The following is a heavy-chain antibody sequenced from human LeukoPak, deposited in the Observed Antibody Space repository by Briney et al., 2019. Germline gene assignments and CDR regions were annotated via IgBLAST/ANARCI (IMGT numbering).Heavy chain of an antibody. CDR3: ASGGTYSGYFSY. D-gene: IGHD1-26*01. Sequence: GSLRLPCAASGFTFSSYGMHWVRQAPGKGLEWVAFIRADGSNKYYADSVKGRFTISRDNSKNTLYLQMNSLRPEDTAVYYCASGGTYSGYFSYWGQGTLVIVSS. J-gene: IGHJ4*02. CDR1: GFTFSSYG. V-gene: IGHV3-30*02. CDR2: IRADGSNK.